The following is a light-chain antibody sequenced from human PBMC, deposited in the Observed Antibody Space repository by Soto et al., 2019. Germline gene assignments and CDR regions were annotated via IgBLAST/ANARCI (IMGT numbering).Light chain of an antibody. CDR1: SSDIGDYNY. CDR3: SSYTGSNTVL. J-gene: IGLJ3*02. V-gene: IGLV2-14*01. CDR2: DVS. Sequence: QSALTQPASVFGSPGQSITISCTGTSSDIGDYNYVSWYQQHPGKAPKVIIYDVSDRPSGVSNRFSGSKSGNTASLTISGLQAEDEADYYCSSYTGSNTVLFGGGTKLTVL.